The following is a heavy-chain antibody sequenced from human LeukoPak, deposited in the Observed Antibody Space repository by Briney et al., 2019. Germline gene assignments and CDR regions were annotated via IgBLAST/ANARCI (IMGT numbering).Heavy chain of an antibody. D-gene: IGHD7-27*01. Sequence: SRDNSKNTLYLQMNSLRAEDTAVYYCARDYWNWGFDYWGQGTLVTVSS. J-gene: IGHJ4*02. CDR3: ARDYWNWGFDY. V-gene: IGHV3-30*07.